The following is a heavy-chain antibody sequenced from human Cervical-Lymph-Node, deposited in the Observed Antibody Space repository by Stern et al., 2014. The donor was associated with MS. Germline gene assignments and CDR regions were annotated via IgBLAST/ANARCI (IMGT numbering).Heavy chain of an antibody. V-gene: IGHV4-39*01. D-gene: IGHD2-8*02. CDR1: GDSISSYTHY. CDR3: AKHACTGAACPFDL. J-gene: IGHJ4*02. Sequence: VQLAESGPGLVKPSETLSLTCAVSGDSISSYTHYWARIRQPPGKGLEWIGGVYSGGPPYYNPSLKSPVTISVDPSKNHSPRGLTSLTAADTAVYYCAKHACTGAACPFDLWGQGTLVTVSS. CDR2: VYSGGPP.